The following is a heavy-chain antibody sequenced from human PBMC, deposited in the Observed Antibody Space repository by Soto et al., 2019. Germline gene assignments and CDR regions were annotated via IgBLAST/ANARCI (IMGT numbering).Heavy chain of an antibody. D-gene: IGHD3-10*01. CDR3: AREVLWARYFDY. Sequence: QVQLVESGGGVVQPGRSLRLSCTASGFIFSNYVMYWVRQAPGKGLEWVAFMSYDGTTKSYADYVRGRFTIARDNSQNTLYLQMNSLRAEDTGVYYRAREVLWARYFDYWGQGSLVTVSS. V-gene: IGHV3-30-3*01. J-gene: IGHJ4*02. CDR1: GFIFSNYV. CDR2: MSYDGTTK.